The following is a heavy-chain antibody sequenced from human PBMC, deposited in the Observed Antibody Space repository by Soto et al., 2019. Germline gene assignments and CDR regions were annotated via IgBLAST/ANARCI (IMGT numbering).Heavy chain of an antibody. V-gene: IGHV4-4*02. Sequence: SETLSLTCAVSGGSISSSYWWSLVHQPPGKGLEWIGVIYNSGSTYYTSSLKSRVTISVDTSKNQFSLKLSCVTAADTSVYYCARHDQWLVRFNYWGQGTPVTVSS. CDR1: GGSISSSYW. CDR3: ARHDQWLVRFNY. D-gene: IGHD6-19*01. CDR2: IYNSGST. J-gene: IGHJ4*02.